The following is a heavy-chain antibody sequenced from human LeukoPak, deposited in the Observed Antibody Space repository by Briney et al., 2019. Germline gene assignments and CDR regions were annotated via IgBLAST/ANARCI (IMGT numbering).Heavy chain of an antibody. V-gene: IGHV1-69*13. Sequence: SVKVSCKASGYTFTDYHIHWVRQAPGQGLGWMGGIIPIFGTANYAQKFQGRVTITADESTSTAYMELSSLRSEDTAVYYCARARGSGSYYAAFDIWGQGTMVTVSS. D-gene: IGHD3-10*01. J-gene: IGHJ3*02. CDR3: ARARGSGSYYAAFDI. CDR1: GYTFTDYH. CDR2: IIPIFGTA.